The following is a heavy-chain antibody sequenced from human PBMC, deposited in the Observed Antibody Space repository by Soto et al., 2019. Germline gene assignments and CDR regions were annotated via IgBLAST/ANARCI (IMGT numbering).Heavy chain of an antibody. V-gene: IGHV6-1*01. CDR3: ARERGVLSEAFDI. D-gene: IGHD3-10*01. Sequence: PSQTLSLPCAISGDSVSSNSAAWNWLRQSPSRGLEWLGRTYYRSKWYNDYVVSVKSRITINPGTSKNQFSLQLDSVTPEDTAVYYCARERGVLSEAFDIWGQGTVVTVSS. CDR1: GDSVSSNSAA. CDR2: TYYRSKWYN. J-gene: IGHJ3*02.